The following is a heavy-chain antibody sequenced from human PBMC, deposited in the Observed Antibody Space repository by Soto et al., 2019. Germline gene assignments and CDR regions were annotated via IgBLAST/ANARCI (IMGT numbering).Heavy chain of an antibody. CDR3: ATRGRSLGYYYGMDV. Sequence: ASVNCSCKAFGYNFTSHPMHSGRQGLRQRLEWMGWINAGNGNTKYSQKFQGRVTITRDTFASTAYMELSSLRSEDTAVYYCATRGRSLGYYYGMDVWGQGTTVTVSS. J-gene: IGHJ6*02. CDR1: GYNFTSHP. CDR2: INAGNGNT. V-gene: IGHV1-3*01. D-gene: IGHD3-10*01.